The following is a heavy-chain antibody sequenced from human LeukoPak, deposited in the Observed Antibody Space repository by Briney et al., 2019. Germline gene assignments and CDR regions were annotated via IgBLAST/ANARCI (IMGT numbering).Heavy chain of an antibody. V-gene: IGHV3-23*01. D-gene: IGHD1-26*01. Sequence: PGGSLRLSCSASGFTFSTYAMSWVRQAPGEGLEWVSTISGSGGVAYYPDSVRGRFTISRDNSKNTLHLQMDHLRAEDTAIYYCAKWPEGATPKFHYWGQGTLVTVSS. J-gene: IGHJ4*02. CDR1: GFTFSTYA. CDR3: AKWPEGATPKFHY. CDR2: ISGSGGVA.